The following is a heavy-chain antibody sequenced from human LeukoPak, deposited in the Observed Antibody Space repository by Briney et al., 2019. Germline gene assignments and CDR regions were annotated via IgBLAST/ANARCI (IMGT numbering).Heavy chain of an antibody. Sequence: SETLSLTCTVSGGSISSSNYYWGWIRQPPGKGLEWIASIHYSGTTCYNPSLKSRVTISVDTSKNHFSLNLNSVTAADTAVYYCARGPTYQPIDYWGQGTLVTVSS. V-gene: IGHV4-39*02. CDR2: IHYSGTT. J-gene: IGHJ4*02. CDR1: GGSISSSNYY. CDR3: ARGPTYQPIDY. D-gene: IGHD2-2*01.